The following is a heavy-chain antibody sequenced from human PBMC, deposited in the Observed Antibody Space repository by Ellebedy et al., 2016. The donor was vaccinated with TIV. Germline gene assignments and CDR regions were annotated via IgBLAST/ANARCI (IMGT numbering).Heavy chain of an antibody. CDR2: ISSSSSYI. V-gene: IGHV3-21*01. CDR3: AREVYSSSSYYYYYYGMDV. D-gene: IGHD6-6*01. J-gene: IGHJ6*02. Sequence: GESLKISXAASGFTFSSYSMNWVRQAPGKGLEWVSSISSSSSYIYYADSVKGRFTISRDNAKNSLYLQMNSLRAEDTAVYYCAREVYSSSSYYYYYYGMDVWGQGTTVTVSS. CDR1: GFTFSSYS.